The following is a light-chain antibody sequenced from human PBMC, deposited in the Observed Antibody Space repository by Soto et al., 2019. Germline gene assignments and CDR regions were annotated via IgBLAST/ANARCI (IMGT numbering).Light chain of an antibody. CDR2: EVT. Sequence: QSALTQPPSASGSPGQSVTISCTGTSSDVGGYNYVSWYQQHPGKAPKLMIYEVTKRPSGVPDRFSGYKSASTASLTVSGLQVEDEADYYGSSYACTDNVYVFGTVTKVTVL. V-gene: IGLV2-8*01. CDR1: SSDVGGYNY. J-gene: IGLJ1*01. CDR3: SSYACTDNVYV.